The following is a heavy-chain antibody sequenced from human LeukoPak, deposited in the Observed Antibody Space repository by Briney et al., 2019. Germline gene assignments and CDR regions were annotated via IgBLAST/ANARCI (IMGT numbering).Heavy chain of an antibody. J-gene: IGHJ4*02. V-gene: IGHV3-7*01. CDR2: IDKHGSGK. CDR1: GFTFSTSW. D-gene: IGHD3-3*01. Sequence: GGSLRLSCVASGFTFSTSWVTWVRQAPGKGLEWVANIDKHGSGKYYVDSVKGRFAISRDYASNSVFLQMNTLRAEDTSVYYCARDGGGGYYTLWGQGPPVTVSS. CDR3: ARDGGGGYYTL.